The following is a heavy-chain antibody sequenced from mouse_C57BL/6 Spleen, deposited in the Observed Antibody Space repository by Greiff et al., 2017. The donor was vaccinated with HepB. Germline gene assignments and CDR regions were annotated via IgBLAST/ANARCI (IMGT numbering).Heavy chain of an antibody. D-gene: IGHD2-3*01. Sequence: EVQGVESGGGLVKPGGSLKLSCAASGFTFSSYAMSWVRQTPEKRLEWVATISDGGSYTYYPDNVKGRFTISRDNAKNNLYLQMSHLKSEDTAMYYCARVDGYSWFAYWGQGTLVTVSA. CDR2: ISDGGSYT. V-gene: IGHV5-4*01. CDR3: ARVDGYSWFAY. J-gene: IGHJ3*01. CDR1: GFTFSSYA.